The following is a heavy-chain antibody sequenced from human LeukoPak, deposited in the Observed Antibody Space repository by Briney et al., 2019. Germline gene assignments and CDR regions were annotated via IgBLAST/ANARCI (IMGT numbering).Heavy chain of an antibody. D-gene: IGHD6-13*01. CDR1: GFTFSSYG. V-gene: IGHV3-33*01. Sequence: PGGSLRLSCAASGFTFSSYGMHWVRQAPGKGLEWVAVIWYDGSNKYYADSVKDRFTISRDNFKNTLYLQMNSLRAEDTAVYYCARDGGLYSSSWFDYWGQGTLVTVSS. J-gene: IGHJ4*02. CDR2: IWYDGSNK. CDR3: ARDGGLYSSSWFDY.